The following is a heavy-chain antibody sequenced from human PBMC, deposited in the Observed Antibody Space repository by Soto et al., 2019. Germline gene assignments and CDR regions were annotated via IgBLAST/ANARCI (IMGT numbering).Heavy chain of an antibody. Sequence: PGGSLRLSCAASGFTFSSYAMTWVRQAPGKGLEWVSDISGSGDTTHYANSVKGRFIISRDNSENTLYLQMNSLRAEDTAVYYCAKDYRSGWSDFHYWGQGTLVTVSS. J-gene: IGHJ4*02. CDR3: AKDYRSGWSDFHY. CDR2: ISGSGDTT. D-gene: IGHD6-19*01. V-gene: IGHV3-23*01. CDR1: GFTFSSYA.